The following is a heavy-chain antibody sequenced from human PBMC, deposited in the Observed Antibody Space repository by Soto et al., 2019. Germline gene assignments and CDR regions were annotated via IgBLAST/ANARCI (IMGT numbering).Heavy chain of an antibody. Sequence: QVQLVQSGAEVKKPGSSVKVSCKASGGTFSSYAISWVRQAPGQGLEWMGGIIPIFGTANYAQKFQGRVTITADESTSTAYMELSSLRSEDTAVYYCARRVGGSSLIGLKVAYYYYYGMDVWGQGTTVTVSS. CDR1: GGTFSSYA. V-gene: IGHV1-69*01. J-gene: IGHJ6*02. CDR2: IIPIFGTA. D-gene: IGHD6-6*01. CDR3: ARRVGGSSLIGLKVAYYYYYGMDV.